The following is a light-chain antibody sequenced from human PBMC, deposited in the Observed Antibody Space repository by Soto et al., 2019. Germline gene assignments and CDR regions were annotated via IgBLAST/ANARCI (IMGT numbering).Light chain of an antibody. CDR2: GAS. V-gene: IGKV3-15*01. Sequence: EIVRTQSPATLAVSPGERATLSCRASQSVSSNLAWYQQKPGQAPRLLIYGASTRATGIPARFSGSGSGTEFTLTISSLQSEAFAVYYCQQYNNWPPYTFGQGTKMEIK. J-gene: IGKJ2*01. CDR3: QQYNNWPPYT. CDR1: QSVSSN.